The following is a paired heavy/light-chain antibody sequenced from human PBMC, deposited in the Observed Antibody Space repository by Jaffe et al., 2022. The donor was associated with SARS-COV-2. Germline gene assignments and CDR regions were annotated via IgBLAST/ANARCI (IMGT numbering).Heavy chain of an antibody. V-gene: IGHV3-11*01. D-gene: IGHD2-21*01. CDR1: GFTFSDYY. Sequence: QVQLVESGGGLVKPGGSLRLSCAASGFTFSDYYMNWIRQAPGKGLEWISYISSSATTIYYADSVKGRFTISRDNAKNSLYLQMDSLRAEDTAVYYCAKRSHIYPLGWFDPGGQGTLVTVSS. CDR2: ISSSATTI. J-gene: IGHJ5*02. CDR3: AKRSHIYPLGWFDP.
Light chain of an antibody. CDR3: QKCNSAPFT. CDR2: AAS. CDR1: QGISNY. J-gene: IGKJ3*01. Sequence: DIQMTQSPSSLSASVGDRVTITCRASQGISNYLAWYQQKPGKVPKLLIYAASTLQSGVPSRFSGSGSGTDFTLTISSLQPEDVATYYCQKCNSAPFTFGPGTKVDIK. V-gene: IGKV1-27*01.